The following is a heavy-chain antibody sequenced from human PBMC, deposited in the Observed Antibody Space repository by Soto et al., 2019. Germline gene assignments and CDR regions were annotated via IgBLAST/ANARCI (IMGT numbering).Heavy chain of an antibody. J-gene: IGHJ6*02. V-gene: IGHV3-23*01. CDR1: GFTFSSYA. D-gene: IGHD3-10*01. Sequence: GGSLRLSCAASGFTFSSYAMSWVRQAPGKGLEWVSAISGSGGSTYYADSVKGRFTISRDNSKNTLYLQMNSLRAEDTAVYYCAKAVLPVYYYGMDVWGQGTPVTVSS. CDR3: AKAVLPVYYYGMDV. CDR2: ISGSGGST.